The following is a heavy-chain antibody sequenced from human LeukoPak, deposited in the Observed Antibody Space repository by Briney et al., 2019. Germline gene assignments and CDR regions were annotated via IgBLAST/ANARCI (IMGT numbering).Heavy chain of an antibody. Sequence: SETLSLTCAVYGGSFSGYYWSWIRQPPGKGLEWIGEINHSGSTNYNPSLKSRVTISVDTSKNQFPLKLSSVTAADTAVYYCARAARYCSSTSCHDFDYWGQGTLVTVSS. CDR3: ARAARYCSSTSCHDFDY. D-gene: IGHD2-2*01. J-gene: IGHJ4*02. CDR1: GGSFSGYY. V-gene: IGHV4-34*01. CDR2: INHSGST.